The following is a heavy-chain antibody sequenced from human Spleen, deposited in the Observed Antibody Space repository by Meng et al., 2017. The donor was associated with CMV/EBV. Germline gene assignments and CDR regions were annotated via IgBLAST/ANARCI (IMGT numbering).Heavy chain of an antibody. D-gene: IGHD2-21*01. V-gene: IGHV3-7*01. CDR2: INEDGSET. CDR1: GFTLSRNW. Sequence: GGSLRLSCAASGFTLSRNWMTWVRQAPGKGLEWVANINEDGSETNYLDSVKGRFSISRDNAKNAVYLQMDSLRGEDTAVYYCARPIEGIRETLDYWGQGTLVTVSS. J-gene: IGHJ4*02. CDR3: ARPIEGIRETLDY.